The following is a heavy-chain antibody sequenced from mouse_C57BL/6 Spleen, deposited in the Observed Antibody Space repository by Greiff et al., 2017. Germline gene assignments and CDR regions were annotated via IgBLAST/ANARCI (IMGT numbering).Heavy chain of an antibody. V-gene: IGHV5-6*01. J-gene: IGHJ3*01. CDR2: ISSGGSYT. CDR3: ARIYDGYYGFAY. CDR1: GFTFSSYG. Sequence: EVKVVESGGDLVKPGGSLKLSCAASGFTFSSYGMSWVRQTPDKRLEWVATISSGGSYTYYPDSVKGRFTISRDNAKNTLYLQMSSLKSEDTAMYYCARIYDGYYGFAYWGQGTLVTVSA. D-gene: IGHD2-3*01.